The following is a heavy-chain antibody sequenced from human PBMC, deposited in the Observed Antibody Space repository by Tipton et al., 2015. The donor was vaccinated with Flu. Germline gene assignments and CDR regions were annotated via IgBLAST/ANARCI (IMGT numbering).Heavy chain of an antibody. D-gene: IGHD3-16*01. CDR2: IYYSGST. V-gene: IGHV4-59*01. Sequence: TLSLTCTVSGGSISSYYWSWIRQPPGKGLEWIGYIYYSGSTNYNPSLKSRVTTSVDTSKNQFSLNLRSVTAADTAVYYCAKVKFGWVESWAQGTLVTVSS. CDR1: GGSISSYY. CDR3: AKVKFGWVES. J-gene: IGHJ5*01.